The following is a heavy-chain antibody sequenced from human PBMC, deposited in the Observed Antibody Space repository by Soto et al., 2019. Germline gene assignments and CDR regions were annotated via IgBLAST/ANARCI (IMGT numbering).Heavy chain of an antibody. CDR3: AKDRGRYCSGGSCYLFDY. D-gene: IGHD2-15*01. Sequence: QVQLVESGGGVVQPGRSLRLSCAASGFTVSSYVMHWVRQAPGKGLEWVAKISYDGDYKYYADSVKGRFTISRDNSKKTLYLQMTRRRAEDTALYYCAKDRGRYCSGGSCYLFDYWAQGIMVTFSS. V-gene: IGHV3-30*18. CDR2: ISYDGDYK. J-gene: IGHJ4*02. CDR1: GFTVSSYV.